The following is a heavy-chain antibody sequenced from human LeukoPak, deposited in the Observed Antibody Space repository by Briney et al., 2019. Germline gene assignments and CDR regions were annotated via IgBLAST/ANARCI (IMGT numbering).Heavy chain of an antibody. CDR3: ARGDYYDSSGILFDY. CDR1: GGSISSSNW. V-gene: IGHV4-4*02. D-gene: IGHD3-22*01. CDR2: IYHSGST. J-gene: IGHJ4*02. Sequence: SGTLSLTCAVSGGSISSSNWWSWVRQPPGKGLEWIGEIYHSGSTNYNPSLKSRVTISVDKSKNQFSLKLSSVTAADTAVYYCARGDYYDSSGILFDYWGQGTLVTVSS.